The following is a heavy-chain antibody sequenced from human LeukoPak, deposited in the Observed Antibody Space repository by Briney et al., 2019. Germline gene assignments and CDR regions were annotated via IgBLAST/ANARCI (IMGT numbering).Heavy chain of an antibody. CDR3: AREIGDCSSTSCYTNFDY. CDR1: GGSISSSSYY. Sequence: PSETLSLTCTVSGGSISSSSYYWGWIRQPPGKGLEWIGSIYYSGSTYYNPSLKSRVTISVDTSKNQFSLKLSSVTTADTAVYYCAREIGDCSSTSCYTNFDYWGQGTLVTVSS. J-gene: IGHJ4*02. CDR2: IYYSGST. D-gene: IGHD2-2*02. V-gene: IGHV4-39*07.